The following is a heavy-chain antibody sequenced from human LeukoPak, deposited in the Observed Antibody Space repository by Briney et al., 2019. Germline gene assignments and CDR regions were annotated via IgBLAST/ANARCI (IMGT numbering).Heavy chain of an antibody. CDR1: GFTFSSYG. CDR3: AKIPIVVVPAAPY. V-gene: IGHV3-30*02. Sequence: GGSLRLSCAASGFTFSSYGMHWVRQAPGKGLEWVAFIRYDGSNKYYADSVKGRFTISRDNSKNTLYLQMNSLRAEDTAVYYCAKIPIVVVPAAPYRGQGTLVTVSS. D-gene: IGHD2-2*01. J-gene: IGHJ4*02. CDR2: IRYDGSNK.